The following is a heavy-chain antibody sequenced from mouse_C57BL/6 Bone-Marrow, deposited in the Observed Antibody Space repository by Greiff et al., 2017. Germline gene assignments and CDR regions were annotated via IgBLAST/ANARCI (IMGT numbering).Heavy chain of an antibody. V-gene: IGHV5-6*01. CDR3: ARHGSSLAWFAY. D-gene: IGHD1-1*01. J-gene: IGHJ3*01. Sequence: EVKLVESGGDLVKPGGSLKLSCAASGFTFSSYGMSWVRQTPDKRLEWVANISSGGSYTYYPDSVKGRFTISKDNAKNTLYLQMSSLKSEDTAMYYCARHGSSLAWFAYWGQGTLVTVSA. CDR1: GFTFSSYG. CDR2: ISSGGSYT.